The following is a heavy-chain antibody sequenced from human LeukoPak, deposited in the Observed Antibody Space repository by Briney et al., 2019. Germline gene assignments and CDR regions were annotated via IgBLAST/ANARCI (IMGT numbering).Heavy chain of an antibody. V-gene: IGHV3-21*01. CDR3: ARDRDSSGWDLYYYYYMDV. CDR1: GFTLSSFE. D-gene: IGHD6-19*01. Sequence: GGSLRLSCAASGFTLSSFEMNWVRQAPGKGLEWVSFISTSSSYIYYADSVRGRFTISRDNANNSLYLQMNSLRAEDTAVYYCARDRDSSGWDLYYYYYMDVWGKGTTVTVSS. J-gene: IGHJ6*03. CDR2: ISTSSSYI.